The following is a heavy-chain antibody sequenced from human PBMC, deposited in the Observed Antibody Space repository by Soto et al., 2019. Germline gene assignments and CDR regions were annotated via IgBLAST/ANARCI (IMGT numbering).Heavy chain of an antibody. V-gene: IGHV1-69*10. Sequence: ASVKVSCKASGGTFSTHAISWVRQAPGQGLEWMGGIIPMFDITNYAQKFQGRVTITADKSTSTAYMELRSLRSADTAVYHCVRGYTRRHNYDPFDYWGRGSLVTVFS. CDR3: VRGYTRRHNYDPFDY. D-gene: IGHD3-22*01. J-gene: IGHJ4*02. CDR2: IIPMFDIT. CDR1: GGTFSTHA.